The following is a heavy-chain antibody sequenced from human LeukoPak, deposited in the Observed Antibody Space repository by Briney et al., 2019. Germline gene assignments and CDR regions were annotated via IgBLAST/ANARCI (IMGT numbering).Heavy chain of an antibody. Sequence: GGSLRLSCGASGFTFADYNMHWVRQAPGKGLEWVANIKQDGSEKYYVDSVKGRFTISRDNAKNSLYLQMNSLRAEDTAVYYCARDTGSYDLVDVWGQGTTVTVSS. CDR1: GFTFADYN. CDR2: IKQDGSEK. V-gene: IGHV3-7*01. J-gene: IGHJ6*02. D-gene: IGHD3-3*01. CDR3: ARDTGSYDLVDV.